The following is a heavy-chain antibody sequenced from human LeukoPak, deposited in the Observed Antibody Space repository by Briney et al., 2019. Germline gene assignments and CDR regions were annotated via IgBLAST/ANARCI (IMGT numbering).Heavy chain of an antibody. V-gene: IGHV4-38-2*02. D-gene: IGHD6-6*01. Sequence: KPSETLSLTCTVSGYSISSGYYWGWIRQPPGKGLEWIGSIYHSGSTYYNPSLKSRVTISVDTSKNQFSLKLSSVTAADTAVYYCARQEYSSSSLGYYYYYYYMDVWGKGTTVTVSS. CDR3: ARQEYSSSSLGYYYYYYYMDV. CDR2: IYHSGST. J-gene: IGHJ6*03. CDR1: GYSISSGYY.